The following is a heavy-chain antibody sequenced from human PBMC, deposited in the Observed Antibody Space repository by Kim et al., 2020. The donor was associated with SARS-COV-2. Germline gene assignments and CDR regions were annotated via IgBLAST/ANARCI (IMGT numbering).Heavy chain of an antibody. CDR1: GYTLTELS. J-gene: IGHJ4*02. V-gene: IGHV1-24*01. D-gene: IGHD2-2*01. Sequence: ASVKVSCKVSGYTLTELSMHWVRQAPGKGLEWMGGFDPEDGETIYAQKFQGRVTMTEDTSTDTAYMELSSLRSEDTAVYYCATRSLGYCSSTSCPAIDYWGQGTLVTVSS. CDR2: FDPEDGET. CDR3: ATRSLGYCSSTSCPAIDY.